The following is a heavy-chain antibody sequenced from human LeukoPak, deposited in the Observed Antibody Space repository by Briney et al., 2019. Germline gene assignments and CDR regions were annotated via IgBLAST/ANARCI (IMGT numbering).Heavy chain of an antibody. V-gene: IGHV3-53*01. CDR3: AREERSSDWYFDL. D-gene: IGHD3-10*01. Sequence: PGGSLRLSCAASGFTVSSNYMSWVRQAPGKGLEWVSVIYSGGSTYYADSVKGRFTISRGNSKNTLSLQMNSLRAEDTAVYYCAREERSSDWYFDLWGRGTLVTVSS. CDR1: GFTVSSNY. CDR2: IYSGGST. J-gene: IGHJ2*01.